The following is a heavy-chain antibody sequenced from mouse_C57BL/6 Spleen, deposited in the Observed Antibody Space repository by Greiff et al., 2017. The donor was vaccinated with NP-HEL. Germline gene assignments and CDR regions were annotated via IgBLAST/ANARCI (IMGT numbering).Heavy chain of an antibody. D-gene: IGHD3-3*01. V-gene: IGHV5-6*01. J-gene: IGHJ4*01. Sequence: EVKLVESGGDLVKPGGSLKLSCAASGFTFSSYGMSWVRQTPDKRLEWVATISSGGSYTYYPDSVKGRFTISRDNAKNTLYLQMSSLKSEDTAMYYCARTGADRGYYAMDYWGQGTSVTVSS. CDR1: GFTFSSYG. CDR3: ARTGADRGYYAMDY. CDR2: ISSGGSYT.